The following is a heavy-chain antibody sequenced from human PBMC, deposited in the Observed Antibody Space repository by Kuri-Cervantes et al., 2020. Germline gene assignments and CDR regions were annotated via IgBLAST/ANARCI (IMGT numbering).Heavy chain of an antibody. V-gene: IGHV3-30-3*01. CDR1: GFTFSSYA. D-gene: IGHD4-23*01. J-gene: IGHJ1*01. Sequence: GESLKISCAASGFTFSSYAMHWVRQAPGKGLEWVAVISYDGSNKYYADSVKGRFTISRDNSKNTLYLQMNSLRVEDTAVYYCARDSDENTGVNYFQHWGQGTLVTVSS. CDR3: ARDSDENTGVNYFQH. CDR2: ISYDGSNK.